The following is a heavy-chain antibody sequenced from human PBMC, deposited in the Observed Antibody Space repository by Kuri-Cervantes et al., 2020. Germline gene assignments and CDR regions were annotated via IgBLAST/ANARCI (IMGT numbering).Heavy chain of an antibody. J-gene: IGHJ4*02. CDR1: GFTFSSYG. CDR2: INQDGSDK. D-gene: IGHD3-10*01. CDR3: LVRGISRPY. Sequence: GESLKISCAASGFTFSSYGMHWVRQAPGKGLEWVTNINQDGSDKYYVDSVKGRFTISRDNAKNSLYLQMNSLRAEDTAVYYCLVRGISRPYWGQGTLVTVSS. V-gene: IGHV3-7*01.